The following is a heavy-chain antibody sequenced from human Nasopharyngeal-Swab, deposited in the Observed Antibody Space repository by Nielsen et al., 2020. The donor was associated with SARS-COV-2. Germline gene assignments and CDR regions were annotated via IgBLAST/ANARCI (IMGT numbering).Heavy chain of an antibody. CDR2: IYYSGST. V-gene: IGHV4-31*03. CDR3: ARARITMIVVVDAFDI. Sequence: LRLSCTVSGGSISSGGYYWSWIRQHPGKGLEWIGYIYYSGSTYYNPSLKSRVTISVDTSKNQFSPKLSSVTAADTAVYYCARARITMIVVVDAFDIWGQGTMVTVSS. J-gene: IGHJ3*02. D-gene: IGHD3-22*01. CDR1: GGSISSGGYY.